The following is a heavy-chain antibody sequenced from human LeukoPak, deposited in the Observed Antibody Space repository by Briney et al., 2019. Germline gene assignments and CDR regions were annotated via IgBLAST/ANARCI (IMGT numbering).Heavy chain of an antibody. D-gene: IGHD4-17*01. CDR3: ARDDYGDSGPLFDY. Sequence: GGSLRLSCAASGFTFSSYAMSWVRRAPGQGLEWVSTIRTNGAGTHYADSVRGRFTISRDDSKNTLYLQMDSLRAEDTAVYYCARDDYGDSGPLFDYWGQGTLVTVSS. V-gene: IGHV3-23*01. CDR1: GFTFSSYA. J-gene: IGHJ4*02. CDR2: IRTNGAGT.